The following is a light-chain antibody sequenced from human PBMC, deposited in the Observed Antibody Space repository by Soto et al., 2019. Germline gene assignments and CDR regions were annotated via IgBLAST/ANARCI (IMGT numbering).Light chain of an antibody. CDR2: NDD. J-gene: IGLJ3*02. V-gene: IGLV1-44*01. CDR1: SSNIGRAT. CDR3: STWDDSLNGWV. Sequence: QSALTQPASVSGTPGLRVTISCSGGSSNIGRATVNWYQQVPGTAPKLLMFNDDQRPSGVPDRFSGSRSGTSASLAISGLQSDDEADYFCSTWDDSLNGWVFGGGTKLTV.